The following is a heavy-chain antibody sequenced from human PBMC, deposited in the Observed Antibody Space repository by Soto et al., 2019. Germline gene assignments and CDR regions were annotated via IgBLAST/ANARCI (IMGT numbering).Heavy chain of an antibody. J-gene: IGHJ4*02. D-gene: IGHD3-22*01. CDR3: ARFYDSSGYYFDY. V-gene: IGHV3-21*01. CDR1: GFTFSSYS. CDR2: ISSSSSYI. Sequence: GGSLRLSCAASGFTFSSYSMNWVRQAPGKGLEWVSSISSSSSYIYYADSVKGRFTISRDNAKNSLYLQMNSLRAEDTAVYYCARFYDSSGYYFDYWGQGTLVTVSS.